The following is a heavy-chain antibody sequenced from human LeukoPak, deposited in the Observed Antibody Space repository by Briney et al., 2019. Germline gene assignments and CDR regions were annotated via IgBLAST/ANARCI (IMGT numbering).Heavy chain of an antibody. CDR3: ARDYPVAVTRWFDP. V-gene: IGHV1-46*01. CDR2: INPSGGST. D-gene: IGHD2-21*02. CDR1: GYTFTSYY. J-gene: IGHJ5*02. Sequence: ASVKVSCKASGYTFTSYYMHWVRQAPGQGLEWMGIINPSGGSTSYAQKFQGRVTMTSDTSTSTAYMELRSLRSDDTAVYYCARDYPVAVTRWFDPWGQGTLVTVSS.